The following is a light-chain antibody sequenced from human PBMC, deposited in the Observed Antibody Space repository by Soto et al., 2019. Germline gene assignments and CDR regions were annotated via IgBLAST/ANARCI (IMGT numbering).Light chain of an antibody. Sequence: QSARTQPPSAPGPPERSVTISCTGPSIDVGGYNFASWYQQQSGKTPKLIIYEVTKRPSGVPDRFSGSKSGNTASLTVSGLQAEDEADYYCSSYGGDNNWGVFGGGTKLTVL. V-gene: IGLV2-8*01. CDR2: EVT. CDR3: SSYGGDNNWGV. J-gene: IGLJ2*01. CDR1: SIDVGGYNF.